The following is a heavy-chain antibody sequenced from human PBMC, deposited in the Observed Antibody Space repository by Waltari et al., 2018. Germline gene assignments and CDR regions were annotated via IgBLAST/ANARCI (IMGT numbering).Heavy chain of an antibody. Sequence: EVQLVESGGGLAQPGGSLRLSCAASGLSFSNYWMPWVRQASGKGPEWGANIKQDGRGKYYMDSVKGRFTISRGNAKNSLYLQMNNLGVEDTAVYYCTRGGRDSSWYWRDWGQGTLVTVSS. J-gene: IGHJ4*02. CDR2: IKQDGRGK. V-gene: IGHV3-7*01. CDR3: TRGGRDSSWYWRD. CDR1: GLSFSNYW. D-gene: IGHD6-13*01.